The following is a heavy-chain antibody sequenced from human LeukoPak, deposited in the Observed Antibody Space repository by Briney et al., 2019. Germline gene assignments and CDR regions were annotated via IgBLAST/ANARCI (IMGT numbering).Heavy chain of an antibody. J-gene: IGHJ6*02. V-gene: IGHV1-8*01. CDR1: GYTFTSYD. CDR3: ARLASSSWPLYYYYGMDV. Sequence: GASVKVSCKATGYTFTSYDINWVRQATGQGLEWMXXXXPNSANTGYAQKFQGRVTMTRNTSISTAYMELSSLRSEDTAVYYCARLASSSWPLYYYYGMDVWGQGTTVTVSS. CDR2: XXPNSANT. D-gene: IGHD6-13*01.